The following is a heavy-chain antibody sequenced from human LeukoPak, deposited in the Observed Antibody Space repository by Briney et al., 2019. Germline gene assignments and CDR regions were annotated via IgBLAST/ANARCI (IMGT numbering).Heavy chain of an antibody. Sequence: NAGESLKISCKGSGYSFTNYWIGWVRQMPGKGLEWMGIIYPGDSDTRYSPSFQGQVTISVDKSISTAYLQWGSLKASDTAMYYCARHPGGVFGRTNWFDPWGQGTLVTVSS. V-gene: IGHV5-51*01. CDR2: IYPGDSDT. CDR1: GYSFTNYW. D-gene: IGHD3-16*02. J-gene: IGHJ5*02. CDR3: ARHPGGVFGRTNWFDP.